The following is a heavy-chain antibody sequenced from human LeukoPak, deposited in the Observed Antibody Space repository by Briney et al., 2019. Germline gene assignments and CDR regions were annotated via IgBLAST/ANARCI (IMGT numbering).Heavy chain of an antibody. CDR3: ARRSAAKDAFDI. CDR1: EFTFASYW. V-gene: IGHV3-7*01. CDR2: IKQDGSQK. J-gene: IGHJ3*02. Sequence: PGGSLRLSCAASEFTFASYWMSWVRQPPGKGLEWVANIKQDGSQKYYVDSLKGRFTISRDNAKNSLYLQMNSLRAEDTAVYYCARRSAAKDAFDIWGQGTMVTVSS. D-gene: IGHD6-25*01.